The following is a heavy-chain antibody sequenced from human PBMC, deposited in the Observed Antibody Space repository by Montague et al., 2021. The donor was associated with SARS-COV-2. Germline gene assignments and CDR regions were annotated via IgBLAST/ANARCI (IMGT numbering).Heavy chain of an antibody. CDR2: TSYSWST. J-gene: IGHJ6*02. CDR1: GGSISPYY. V-gene: IGHV4-59*12. CDR3: SRWGEYYDTPYYYYAMDV. Sequence: SETLSLTCTVSGGSISPYYWSWIRQSPGKGLEFIWYTSYSWSTDYNPSLKSRVTISIDTSKNQFSLKLSSVTAADTAVYYCSRWGEYYDTPYYYYAMDVWGQGTTVTASS. D-gene: IGHD3-9*01.